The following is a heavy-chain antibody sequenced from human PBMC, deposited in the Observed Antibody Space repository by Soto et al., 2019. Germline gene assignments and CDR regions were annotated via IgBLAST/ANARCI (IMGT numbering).Heavy chain of an antibody. D-gene: IGHD5-18*01. CDR3: ARGRGYGYGIDY. V-gene: IGHV4-30-4*01. CDR1: GGSINIGDHY. J-gene: IGHJ4*02. Sequence: QVQLQESGPGLGKPSETLSLTCTVSGGSINIGDHYWSWIRQPPGKGLECIGDVMYVGTSYFNPSLERRVTISLETSKNQLSLKVRTVTAADTAVYYCARGRGYGYGIDYWGQGTLVTVSS. CDR2: VMYVGTS.